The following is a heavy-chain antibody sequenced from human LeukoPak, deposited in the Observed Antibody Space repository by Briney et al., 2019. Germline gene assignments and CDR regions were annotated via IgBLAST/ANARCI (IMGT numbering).Heavy chain of an antibody. V-gene: IGHV3-30-3*01. CDR2: ISYDGSNK. D-gene: IGHD4-11*01. Sequence: GGSLRLSCAVSGFTFSSYAMPWVRQAPGKGLEWVAVISYDGSNKYYADSVKGRFTISRDNSKNTLYLQMNSLRTEDAAVYYCARVTTINDFDYWGQGTLVTVSS. CDR3: ARVTTINDFDY. CDR1: GFTFSSYA. J-gene: IGHJ4*02.